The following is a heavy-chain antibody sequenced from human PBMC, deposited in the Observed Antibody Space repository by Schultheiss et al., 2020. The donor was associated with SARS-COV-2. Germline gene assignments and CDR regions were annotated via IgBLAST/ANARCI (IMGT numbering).Heavy chain of an antibody. J-gene: IGHJ6*03. CDR1: GGSFSGYY. D-gene: IGHD4-17*01. CDR2: INHSGST. CDR3: ARRTVTTIYYYYYMDV. V-gene: IGHV4-34*01. Sequence: SETLFLTCAVYGGSFSGYYWSWIRQPPGKGLEWIGEINHSGSTNYNPSLKSRVTISVDTSKNHFSLRMRYVTAADTAVYYCARRTVTTIYYYYYMDVWGKGTTVTVSS.